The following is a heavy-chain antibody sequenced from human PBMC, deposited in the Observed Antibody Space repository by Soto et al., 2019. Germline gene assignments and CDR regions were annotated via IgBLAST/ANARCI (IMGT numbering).Heavy chain of an antibody. Sequence: GGSLRLSCAASGFTFSSYAMSWVRQAPGKGLEWVSAISGSGGSTYYADSVKGRFTISRDNSKNTLYLQMNSLRAEDTAVYYCAIPPDLYYYDSSGQWYYFDYWGQGTLVTVSS. CDR2: ISGSGGST. J-gene: IGHJ4*02. CDR3: AIPPDLYYYDSSGQWYYFDY. V-gene: IGHV3-23*01. CDR1: GFTFSSYA. D-gene: IGHD3-22*01.